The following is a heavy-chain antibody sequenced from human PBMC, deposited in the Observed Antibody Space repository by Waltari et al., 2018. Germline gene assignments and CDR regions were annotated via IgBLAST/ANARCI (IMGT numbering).Heavy chain of an antibody. CDR2: IKQDGSEK. CDR1: EFTLSSYW. CDR3: ARWQYAFDY. Sequence: EVQPVESGGGLAQPGGSLRLSCEVSEFTLSSYWMSWVRQAPGKGLEWVANIKQDGSEKYYVDSVKGRFTISRDNAKNSLYLQMNSRRAEDTAVYYCARWQYAFDYWGQGTLVTVSS. J-gene: IGHJ4*02. V-gene: IGHV3-7*04. D-gene: IGHD2-2*01.